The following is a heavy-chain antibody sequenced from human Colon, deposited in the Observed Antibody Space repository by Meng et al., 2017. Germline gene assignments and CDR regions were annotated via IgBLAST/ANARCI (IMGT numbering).Heavy chain of an antibody. CDR2: ISTSGSNI. V-gene: IGHV3-48*03. J-gene: IGHJ4*02. Sequence: GESLKISCAASGFTFSTYEMNWVRQPPGKGLEWVSYISTSGSNIYNADSVKGRFTISRDNTNNSLFLQMSGLRVGDTAVYYCARRYCSTTSCLIDYWGQGTLVTVSS. CDR1: GFTFSTYE. CDR3: ARRYCSTTSCLIDY. D-gene: IGHD2-2*01.